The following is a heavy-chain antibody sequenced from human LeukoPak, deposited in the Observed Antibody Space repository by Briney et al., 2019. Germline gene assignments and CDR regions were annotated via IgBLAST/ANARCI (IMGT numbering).Heavy chain of an antibody. V-gene: IGHV3-30*02. Sequence: GGSLRLSCEASGFTFIRNGMHWVRQAPGKGLEWVAFLRYDGSNQYYADSVQDRFTISRDNSKNTLYLQMYSLRAEDTAVYYCARDDPHYDILTGYYPIDSWGQGTLVTVSS. D-gene: IGHD3-9*01. CDR3: ARDDPHYDILTGYYPIDS. CDR2: LRYDGSNQ. CDR1: GFTFIRNG. J-gene: IGHJ4*02.